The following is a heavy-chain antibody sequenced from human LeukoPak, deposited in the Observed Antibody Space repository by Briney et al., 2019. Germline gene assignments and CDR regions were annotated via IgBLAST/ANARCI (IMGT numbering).Heavy chain of an antibody. J-gene: IGHJ4*02. CDR2: IIPILGIA. CDR1: GGTFSSYT. Sequence: SSVKVSCKASGGTFSSYTISWVRQAPGQGLEWMGRIIPILGIANYAQKFQGRVTITADKSTSTAYMELRSLRSDDTAVYYCARAQSIAAAGKPPVYWGQGTLVTVSS. V-gene: IGHV1-69*02. D-gene: IGHD6-13*01. CDR3: ARAQSIAAAGKPPVY.